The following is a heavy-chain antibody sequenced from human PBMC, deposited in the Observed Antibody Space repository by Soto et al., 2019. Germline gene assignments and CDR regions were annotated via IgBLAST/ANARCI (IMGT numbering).Heavy chain of an antibody. CDR2: IIPVFGRP. CDR3: AREASGYDF. Sequence: GPSVKVSCKASGGTFSSFGISWVRQAPGQGLEWMGGIIPVFGRPNYAQRFRGRLTITADESTNTSYMELIDLTSEDTAVYYCAREASGYDFWGQGTQVTVSS. CDR1: GGTFSSFG. D-gene: IGHD5-12*01. J-gene: IGHJ1*01. V-gene: IGHV1-69*13.